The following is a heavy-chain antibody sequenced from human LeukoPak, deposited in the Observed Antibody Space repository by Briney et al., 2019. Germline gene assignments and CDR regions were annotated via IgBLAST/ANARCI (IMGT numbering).Heavy chain of an antibody. CDR1: GYTFTIYG. D-gene: IGHD3-22*01. Sequence: ASVTVSFKSSGYTFTIYGISWVRQAHGQGVEWVGWISAYNGNKNYSQKLQGRGTMNTERNTNKAYMELRILRSDDTAVYYCARDCYYYYYSSGLDYWGQGTLVTVSS. CDR2: ISAYNGNK. CDR3: ARDCYYYYYSSGLDY. J-gene: IGHJ4*02. V-gene: IGHV1-18*01.